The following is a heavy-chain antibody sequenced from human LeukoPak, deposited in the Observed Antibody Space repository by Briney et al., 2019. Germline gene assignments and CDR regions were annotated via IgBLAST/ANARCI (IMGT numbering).Heavy chain of an antibody. CDR2: IYSGGST. CDR1: GFTFSSYA. Sequence: PGRSLRLSCAASGFTFSSYAMHWVRQAPGKGLEWVSVIYSGGSTYYADSVKGRFTISRDNSKNTLYLQMNSLRAEDTAVYYCARGFYGDYYYYYGMDVWGQGTTVTVSS. V-gene: IGHV3-66*01. J-gene: IGHJ6*02. D-gene: IGHD2/OR15-2a*01. CDR3: ARGFYGDYYYYYGMDV.